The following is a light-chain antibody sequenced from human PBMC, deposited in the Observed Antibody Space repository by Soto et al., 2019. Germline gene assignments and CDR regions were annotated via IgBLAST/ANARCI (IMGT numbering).Light chain of an antibody. V-gene: IGLV2-14*01. CDR1: SSDVGAYNY. CDR2: DVS. J-gene: IGLJ1*01. CDR3: SSYSSSSTLHD. Sequence: QSVLTQPASVSGSPGQSITISCTGTSSDVGAYNYVSWYQQHPGKAPRLMICDVSNRPSGVSNRFSGSKSGNTASLTISGLQAEDLADYSCSSYSSSSTLHDFATGTKETVL.